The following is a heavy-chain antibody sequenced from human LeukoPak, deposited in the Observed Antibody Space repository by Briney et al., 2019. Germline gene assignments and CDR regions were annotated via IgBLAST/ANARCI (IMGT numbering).Heavy chain of an antibody. CDR1: GFTFSSYA. D-gene: IGHD1-26*01. CDR3: AKDRTVGASYWYFDL. V-gene: IGHV3-23*01. J-gene: IGHJ2*01. CDR2: ISGSVSST. Sequence: GGSLRLSCAASGFTFSSYAMSWVRQAPGKGLEWVSGISGSVSSTYYADSVKGRFTISRDNSKNTLYLQMNSLRAEDTAVYYCAKDRTVGASYWYFDLWGRGTLVTVSS.